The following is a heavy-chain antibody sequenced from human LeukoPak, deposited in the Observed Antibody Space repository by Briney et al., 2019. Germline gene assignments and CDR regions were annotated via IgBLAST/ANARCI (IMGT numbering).Heavy chain of an antibody. CDR1: GGSFSGYY. CDR2: INHSGST. D-gene: IGHD3-10*01. V-gene: IGHV4-34*01. CDR3: ASGEFRDY. J-gene: IGHJ4*02. Sequence: PSETLSLTCAVYGGSFSGYYWSWIRQPPGKGLEWIGEINHSGSTNYNPSLKSRVTISVDTSKNQFSLKLSSVTAADTAVYYCASGEFRDYWGQGTLVTVSS.